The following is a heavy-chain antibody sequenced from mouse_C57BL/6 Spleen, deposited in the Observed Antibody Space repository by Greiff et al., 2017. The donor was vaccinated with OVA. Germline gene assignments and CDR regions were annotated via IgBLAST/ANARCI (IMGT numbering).Heavy chain of an antibody. CDR3: AITTGVYFDY. CDR2: IDPSDSET. Sequence: QVQLQQPGAELVRPGSSVKLSCKASGYTFTSYWMHWVKQRPIQGLEWIGNIDPSDSETHYTQKFKDKATLTVDKSSSTAYMQLSSLTSEDSAVYYCAITTGVYFDYWGQGTTLTVSS. V-gene: IGHV1-52*01. CDR1: GYTFTSYW. J-gene: IGHJ2*01. D-gene: IGHD1-1*01.